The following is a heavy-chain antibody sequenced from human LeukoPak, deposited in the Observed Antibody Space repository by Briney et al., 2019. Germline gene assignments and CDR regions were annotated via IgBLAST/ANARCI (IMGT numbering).Heavy chain of an antibody. CDR1: GGSISSYY. CDR3: ARETDYYGSGSYYKGYNWFDP. V-gene: IGHV4-4*07. J-gene: IGHJ5*02. D-gene: IGHD3-10*01. Sequence: SETLSLTCTVSGGSISSYYWSWIRQPAGKGLEWIGRIYTNGSTNYNPSLKSRVTMSVDTSKNQFSLKLSSVTAADTAVYYCARETDYYGSGSYYKGYNWFDPWGQGTLVTVSS. CDR2: IYTNGST.